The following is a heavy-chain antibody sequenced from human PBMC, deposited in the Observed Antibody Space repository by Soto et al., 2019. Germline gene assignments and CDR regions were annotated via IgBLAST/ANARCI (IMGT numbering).Heavy chain of an antibody. CDR3: ARDEVDTAMVTILMDV. CDR1: GYTFTSYG. D-gene: IGHD5-18*01. Sequence: GASVKVSCKASGYTFTSYGISWVRQAPGQGLEWMGWISAYNGNTNYAQKLQGRVTMTTDTSTSTAYMELRSLRSDDTAVYYCARDEVDTAMVTILMDVWGQGTTVTVSS. J-gene: IGHJ6*02. CDR2: ISAYNGNT. V-gene: IGHV1-18*01.